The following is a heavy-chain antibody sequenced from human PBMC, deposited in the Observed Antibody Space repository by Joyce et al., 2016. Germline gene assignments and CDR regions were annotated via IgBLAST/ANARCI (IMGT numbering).Heavy chain of an antibody. CDR1: GGSFYDDY. D-gene: IGHD3-16*02. J-gene: IGHJ4*02. CDR2: INHSGTT. V-gene: IGHV4-34*01. Sequence: QVQLQQWGAGLLKPSETLSLTCAVYGGSFYDDYWTWVRQSPGKGLERIGEINHSGTTNYNPCLESRVALSVDTSKKQCSLDVTSEAAADTALYYCARGRARIVARSFDYWGQGTLITVSS. CDR3: ARGRARIVARSFDY.